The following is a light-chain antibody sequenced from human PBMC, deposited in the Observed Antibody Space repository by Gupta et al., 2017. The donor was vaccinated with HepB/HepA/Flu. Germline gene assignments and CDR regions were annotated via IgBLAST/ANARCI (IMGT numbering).Light chain of an antibody. CDR3: QQYGSSIT. V-gene: IGKV3-20*01. CDR1: QSVSSSY. Sequence: EIVLTQSPGTLSLSPGERATLSCRASQSVSSSYLAWYQQKPGQAPSLLIYGASSMATGIPDRFSGSGSGTDFTLTISRLEPEDFAVYYCQQYGSSITFGQGTRLEIK. J-gene: IGKJ5*01. CDR2: GAS.